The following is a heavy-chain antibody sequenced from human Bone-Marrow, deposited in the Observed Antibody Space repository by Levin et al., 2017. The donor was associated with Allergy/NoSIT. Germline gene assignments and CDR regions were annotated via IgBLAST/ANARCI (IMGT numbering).Heavy chain of an antibody. CDR3: ARGDSYGFSY. Sequence: GSLRLSCAVYGGSFSGYYWSWIRQPPGKGLEWIGEINHSGSTNYNPSLKSRVTISVDTSKNQFSLKLSAVTAADTAVYYCARGDSYGFSYWGQGTLVTVSS. D-gene: IGHD5-18*01. V-gene: IGHV4-34*01. CDR1: GGSFSGYY. CDR2: INHSGST. J-gene: IGHJ4*02.